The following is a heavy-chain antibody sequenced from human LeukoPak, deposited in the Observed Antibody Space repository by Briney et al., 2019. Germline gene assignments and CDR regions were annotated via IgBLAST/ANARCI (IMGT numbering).Heavy chain of an antibody. CDR3: AREAPHYDSSGIDY. D-gene: IGHD3-22*01. CDR2: INSDGSST. J-gene: IGHJ4*02. Sequence: PGGSLRLSCAASGFTSSSYRMHWVRQAPGKGLVWVSRINSDGSSTSYADSVKGRFTISRDNAKNTLYLQMNSLRAEDTAVYYCAREAPHYDSSGIDYWGQGTLVTVSS. V-gene: IGHV3-74*01. CDR1: GFTSSSYR.